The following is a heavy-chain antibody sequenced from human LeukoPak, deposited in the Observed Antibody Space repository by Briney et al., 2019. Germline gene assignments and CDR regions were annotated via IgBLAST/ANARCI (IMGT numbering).Heavy chain of an antibody. J-gene: IGHJ5*02. CDR2: IYYSGST. Sequence: SETLSLTCTVSGGSISSYYWSWIRQPPGKGLEWIGYIYYSGSTNYDPSLKSRVTISVDTSKNQFSLKLSSVTAADTAVYYCARDLVAVAGNWFDPWGQGTLVTVSS. D-gene: IGHD6-19*01. CDR1: GGSISSYY. CDR3: ARDLVAVAGNWFDP. V-gene: IGHV4-59*01.